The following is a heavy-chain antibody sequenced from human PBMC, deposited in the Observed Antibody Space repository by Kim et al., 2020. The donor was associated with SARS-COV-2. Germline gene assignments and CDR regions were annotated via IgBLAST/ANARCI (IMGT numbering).Heavy chain of an antibody. J-gene: IGHJ4*02. CDR1: GFTFSSYA. CDR2: ISYDGSNK. CDR3: ARGLIVVVVAATRPDY. D-gene: IGHD2-15*01. V-gene: IGHV3-30*04. Sequence: GGSLRLSCAASGFTFSSYAMHWVRQAPGKGLEWVAVISYDGSNKYYADSVKGRFTISRDNSKNTLYLQMNSLRAEDTAVYYCARGLIVVVVAATRPDYWGQGTLVTVSS.